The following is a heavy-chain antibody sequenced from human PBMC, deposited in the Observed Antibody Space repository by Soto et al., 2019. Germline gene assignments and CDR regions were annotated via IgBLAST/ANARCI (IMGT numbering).Heavy chain of an antibody. D-gene: IGHD4-17*01. CDR1: GGSITGYY. J-gene: IGHJ4*02. Sequence: QVQLRESGPGLVRPSETLSLTCTVSGGSITGYYWSWIRQPPGKGLEWIGYIYDSGTTTYNAALNRRGTISADTSKNQFSLNLRSVTAADTAVYYCARRNYGEEGYFFDFWGQGLLVTVSS. V-gene: IGHV4-59*08. CDR3: ARRNYGEEGYFFDF. CDR2: IYDSGTT.